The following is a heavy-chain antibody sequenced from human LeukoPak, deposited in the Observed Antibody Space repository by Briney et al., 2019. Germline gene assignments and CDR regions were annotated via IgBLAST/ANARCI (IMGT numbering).Heavy chain of an antibody. CDR3: ARDRIYYGSGSRFDY. Sequence: GGSLRLSCAASGFTFNDDYMCWIRQAPGKGLEWVSYISRSGTTIYYADSVKGRFTISRDNAKNSLFLQMNSLRAEDTAVYYCARDRIYYGSGSRFDYWGQGTLVTVSS. J-gene: IGHJ4*02. CDR2: ISRSGTTI. V-gene: IGHV3-11*04. D-gene: IGHD3-10*01. CDR1: GFTFNDDY.